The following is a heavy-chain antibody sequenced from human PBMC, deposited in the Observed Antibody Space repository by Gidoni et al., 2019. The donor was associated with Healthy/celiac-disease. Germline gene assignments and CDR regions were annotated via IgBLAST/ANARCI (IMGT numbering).Heavy chain of an antibody. CDR2: IRGSGGST. J-gene: IGHJ4*02. V-gene: IGHV3-23*01. CDR3: AKERRGRMVRGVNNY. CDR1: GVTFSSYA. D-gene: IGHD3-10*01. Sequence: EGQLLESGGGLVQPGGSLRLSGAASGVTFSSYAMSWVRQAPGKGLEWVSAIRGSGGSTYYADSVKGRFTISRDNSKNTLYLQMNSLRAEDTAVYYCAKERRGRMVRGVNNYWGQGTLVTVSS.